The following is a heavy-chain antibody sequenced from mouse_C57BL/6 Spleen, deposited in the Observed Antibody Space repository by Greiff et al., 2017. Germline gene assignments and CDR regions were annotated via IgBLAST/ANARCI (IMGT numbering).Heavy chain of an antibody. V-gene: IGHV14-2*01. D-gene: IGHD1-1*01. J-gene: IGHJ2*01. CDR1: GFNIKDYY. CDR2: IDPEDGEP. CDR3: APYYYGSSGYYFDY. Sequence: EVQLQQSGAELVKPGASVKLSCTASGFNIKDYYMHWVKQRTEQGLEWIGRIDPEDGEPKYAPKFQGKATITADTSSNTAYLQLSSLTSEDTAVYYCAPYYYGSSGYYFDYWGQGTTLTVSS.